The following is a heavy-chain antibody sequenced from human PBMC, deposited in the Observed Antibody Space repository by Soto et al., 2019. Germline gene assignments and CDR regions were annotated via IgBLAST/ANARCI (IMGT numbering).Heavy chain of an antibody. V-gene: IGHV3-30*18. CDR1: GFTFSSYG. D-gene: IGHD3-22*01. Sequence: PGGSLRLSCAASGFTFSSYGMHWVRQAPGKGLEWVAVISYDGSNKYYADSVKGRFTISRDNSKNTLYLQMNSLRAEDTAVYYCANTYHYDSSGLFDYWGQGTRVTVSS. J-gene: IGHJ4*02. CDR3: ANTYHYDSSGLFDY. CDR2: ISYDGSNK.